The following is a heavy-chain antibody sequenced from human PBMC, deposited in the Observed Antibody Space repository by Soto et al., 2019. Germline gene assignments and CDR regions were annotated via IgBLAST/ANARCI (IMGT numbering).Heavy chain of an antibody. CDR1: GYTFIYY. Sequence: QVQLVQSGAEVKKPGASVKVSCKASGYTFIYYMHWVRQAPGQGLEWLGWINPTNGGTNYAPKFQGRVTMTRDTSITTVYLELSSLRSDDTAVYYCATGGSWYEYWGQGTLVTVSS. D-gene: IGHD6-13*01. CDR2: INPTNGGT. J-gene: IGHJ4*02. V-gene: IGHV1-2*02. CDR3: ATGGSWYEY.